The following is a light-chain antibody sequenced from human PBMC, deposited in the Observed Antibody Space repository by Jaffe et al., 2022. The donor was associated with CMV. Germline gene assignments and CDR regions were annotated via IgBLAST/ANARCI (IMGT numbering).Light chain of an antibody. CDR3: CSYAGIYTWV. V-gene: IGLV2-11*01. CDR1: SSNVGEYDH. J-gene: IGLJ3*02. CDR2: DVT. Sequence: QSALTQPRSVSGSPGQSVTISCTGTSSNVGEYDHVSWYQQHPGKAPKLIIYDVTKRPSGVPDRFSGSKSGNTASLTISGLQAEDEADYYCCSYAGIYTWVFGGGTKLTVL.